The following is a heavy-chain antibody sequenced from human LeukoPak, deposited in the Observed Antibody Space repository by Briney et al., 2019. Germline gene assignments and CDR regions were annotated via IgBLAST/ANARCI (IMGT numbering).Heavy chain of an antibody. D-gene: IGHD2-15*01. V-gene: IGHV1-46*01. Sequence: GASVTVSCTASGYTFTSYYMHWVRQAPGQGLEWMGIINPSGGSTSYAQKFQGRVTMTRDTSTSTVYMELSSLRSEDTAVYYCARDAENCSGGSCYYMDVWGKGTTVTVSS. CDR3: ARDAENCSGGSCYYMDV. CDR2: INPSGGST. CDR1: GYTFTSYY. J-gene: IGHJ6*03.